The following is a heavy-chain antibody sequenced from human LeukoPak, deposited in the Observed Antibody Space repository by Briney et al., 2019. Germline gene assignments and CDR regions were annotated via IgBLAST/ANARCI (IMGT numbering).Heavy chain of an antibody. Sequence: TSGTLSLTCAVSGGSISSSNWWSWVRQPPGKGLEWIGEIYHSGSTNYNPSLKSRVTISVDKSKNQFSLKLSSVTAADTAVYYCASLSLSYYGSGSYVYWGQGTLVTVSS. CDR1: GGSISSSNW. V-gene: IGHV4-4*02. J-gene: IGHJ4*02. CDR3: ASLSLSYYGSGSYVY. CDR2: IYHSGST. D-gene: IGHD3-10*01.